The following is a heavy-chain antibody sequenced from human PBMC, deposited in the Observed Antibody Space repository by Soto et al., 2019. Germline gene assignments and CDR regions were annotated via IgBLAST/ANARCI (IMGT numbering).Heavy chain of an antibody. CDR3: ARYRREAVAGYTLDN. Sequence: PSETLSLTCTVSGGSISSNYWTWIRQPPGKGLEWIGCVYNSGSTNYNPSLKSRVTISEDTSKSQFSLKVNSMTAADTAVYYCARYRREAVAGYTLDNWGQGILVTVS. D-gene: IGHD6-13*01. V-gene: IGHV4-59*01. CDR2: VYNSGST. J-gene: IGHJ4*02. CDR1: GGSISSNY.